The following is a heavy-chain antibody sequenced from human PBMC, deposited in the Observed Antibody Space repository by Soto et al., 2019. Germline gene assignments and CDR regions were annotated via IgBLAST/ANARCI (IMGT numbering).Heavy chain of an antibody. CDR1: GYTFTSYG. J-gene: IGHJ4*02. Sequence: QVQLVQSGAEEKKPGASVKVSCKASGYTFTSYGISWVRQAPGQGLESMRWISAYNGNTNYAQKLQGRVTMTTDTSTSTAYMELRSLRSDDTAVYYCAREPYESTVIYYFGYWGQGTLVTVSS. D-gene: IGHD4-17*01. CDR2: ISAYNGNT. CDR3: AREPYESTVIYYFGY. V-gene: IGHV1-18*01.